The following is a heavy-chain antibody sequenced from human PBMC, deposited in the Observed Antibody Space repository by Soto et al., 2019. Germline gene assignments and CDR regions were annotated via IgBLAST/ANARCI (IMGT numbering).Heavy chain of an antibody. CDR3: ATMGTPATGLYYFDN. Sequence: SETLSLTCTVSGGSISSGGYYWSWIRQHPGKGLEWIGFISYSGSTSYNASLKSRITMSVDTSKSQFSLSLSFVTAADTAVYYCATMGTPATGLYYFDNWGQGTLVTVSS. V-gene: IGHV4-30-4*08. CDR2: ISYSGST. CDR1: GGSISSGGYY. J-gene: IGHJ4*02. D-gene: IGHD1-7*01.